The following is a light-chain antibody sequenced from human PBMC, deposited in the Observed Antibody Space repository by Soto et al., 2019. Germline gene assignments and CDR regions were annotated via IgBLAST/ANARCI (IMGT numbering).Light chain of an antibody. CDR1: QSVGSN. CDR3: QQYNNRPPWT. J-gene: IGKJ1*01. Sequence: EIVMTQSPATLSVSPGERATLSGRASQSVGSNLAWYQQKPGQAPRLLMYGASTRATGVPARFSGSGSGAEFTLTISSLQAEDFAVYYCQQYNNRPPWTFGQGTKVEIE. CDR2: GAS. V-gene: IGKV3-15*01.